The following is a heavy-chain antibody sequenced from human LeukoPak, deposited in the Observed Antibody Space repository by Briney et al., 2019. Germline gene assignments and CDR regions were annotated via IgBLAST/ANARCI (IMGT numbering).Heavy chain of an antibody. J-gene: IGHJ4*02. CDR1: GYNFATSW. CDR3: ARGRLGSSWSNFDY. D-gene: IGHD6-13*01. V-gene: IGHV5-51*01. CDR2: IYPSDSDT. Sequence: GESLKISCKSSGYNFATSWIGWVRQMSGKGLEWMGIIYPSDSDTRYSPSFQGQVTISADKSISTAYLQWSSLTASDTAMYYCARGRLGSSWSNFDYWGQGTLVTVSS.